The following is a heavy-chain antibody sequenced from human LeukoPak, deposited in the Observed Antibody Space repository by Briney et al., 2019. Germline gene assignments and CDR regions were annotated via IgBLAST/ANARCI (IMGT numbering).Heavy chain of an antibody. V-gene: IGHV3-7*01. D-gene: IGHD3-22*01. CDR3: AREDYYDSSEADY. CDR1: GFTFSSYE. J-gene: IGHJ4*02. CDR2: IKQDGSEK. Sequence: PGGSLRLSCAASGFTFSSYEMNWVRQAPGKGLEWVANIKQDGSEKYYVDSVKGRFTISRDNAKNSLYLQMNSLRAEDTAVYYCAREDYYDSSEADYWGQGTLVTVSS.